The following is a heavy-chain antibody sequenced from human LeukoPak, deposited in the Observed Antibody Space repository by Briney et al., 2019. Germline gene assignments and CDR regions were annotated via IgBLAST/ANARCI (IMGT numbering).Heavy chain of an antibody. J-gene: IGHJ4*02. V-gene: IGHV3-23*01. CDR3: AKEPRSSGSYGDY. CDR2: VSDSGTST. Sequence: GGSLRLSCAASGFTFSSFAMSWVRQAPGKGLEWVSAVSDSGTSTYYADSVKGRFTISRDNSKNTLYLQMNSLRAEDTAVYYCAKEPRSSGSYGDYWGQGTLVTVSS. D-gene: IGHD3-10*01. CDR1: GFTFSSFA.